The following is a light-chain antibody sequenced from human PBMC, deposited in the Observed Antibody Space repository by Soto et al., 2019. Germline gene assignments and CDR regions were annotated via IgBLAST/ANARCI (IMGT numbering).Light chain of an antibody. CDR2: EVS. Sequence: QSALTQPASVSGSPGQSITISCTGTGSDIGRSDFVSWFQQLPGSVPKLVIYEVSIRPSGVSSRFSGSKSANTASLTISGLQPEDEADYFCSSDVSGYSLGVFGGGTKVTVL. CDR1: GSDIGRSDF. CDR3: SSDVSGYSLGV. V-gene: IGLV2-14*01. J-gene: IGLJ3*02.